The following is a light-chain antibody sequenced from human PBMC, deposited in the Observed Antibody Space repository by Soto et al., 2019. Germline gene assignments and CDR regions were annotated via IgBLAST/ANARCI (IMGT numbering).Light chain of an antibody. CDR3: QQGNSFPWT. Sequence: DIQMTQSPSSVSASVGDRVTMTCRASQGINTWLAWYQQKPGKAPKILIYAASNLQSGVPSRFSGSGSGTDFSLSSSSLQPEDSATYYCQQGNSFPWTFGQGTKVEIK. V-gene: IGKV1-12*01. J-gene: IGKJ1*01. CDR1: QGINTW. CDR2: AAS.